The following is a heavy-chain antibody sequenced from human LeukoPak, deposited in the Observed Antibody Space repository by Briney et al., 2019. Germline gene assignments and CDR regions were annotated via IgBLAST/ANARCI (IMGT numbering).Heavy chain of an antibody. CDR3: AKDHLLCTSTSCYIDYFDS. D-gene: IGHD2-2*02. J-gene: IGHJ4*02. CDR1: GFTFTNYA. CDR2: FTVRPGRT. V-gene: IGHV3-23*01. Sequence: PGRSLRLSCETSGFTFTNYAMSWVRQAPGKGLEWLSAFTVRPGRTYYADSVRGRFTISRDTSKNTLFLEMSSLRVEDTAIYFCAKDHLLCTSTSCYIDYFDSWGQGTLVTVSS.